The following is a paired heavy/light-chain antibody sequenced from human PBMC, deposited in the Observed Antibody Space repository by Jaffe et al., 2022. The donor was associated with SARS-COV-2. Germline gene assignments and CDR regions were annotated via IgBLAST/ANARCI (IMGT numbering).Light chain of an antibody. CDR2: WAS. V-gene: IGKV4-1*01. CDR3: QQYYTTPQNT. CDR1: QSVLYSSNNKNY. J-gene: IGKJ2*01. Sequence: DIVMTQSPDSLAVSLGERAIINCKSSQSVLYSSNNKNYIAWYQQRPGQPPKLLIYWASTRESGVPDRFSGSGSGTDFTLTISSLQAEDVAVYYCQQYYTTPQNTFGQGTKLEI.
Heavy chain of an antibody. CDR1: GFTVSSNF. V-gene: IGHV3-53*02. CDR3: ARVRPPTDYRGSGSFYADMFFDY. CDR2: IYTVGST. J-gene: IGHJ4*02. Sequence: EVQLVETGGGLIQPGESLRLSCAVSGFTVSSNFMSWVRQAPGKGLEWVSAIYTVGSTYYADSVEGRFTISRDTSKNTVYLQMNSLRGEDTAVYYCARVRPPTDYRGSGSFYADMFFDYWGQGTPVTVSS. D-gene: IGHD3-10*01.